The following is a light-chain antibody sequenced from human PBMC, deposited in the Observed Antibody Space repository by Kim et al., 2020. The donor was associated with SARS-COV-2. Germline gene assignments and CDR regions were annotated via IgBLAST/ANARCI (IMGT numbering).Light chain of an antibody. CDR3: QQRSNWLT. CDR1: QSVSSY. Sequence: PGERATLSCRASQSVSSYLAWYQQKPGQAPRLLIYDASNRATGIPARFSGSGSGTDFTLTISSLEPEDFAVYYCQQRSNWLTFGGGTKVDIK. V-gene: IGKV3-11*01. J-gene: IGKJ4*01. CDR2: DAS.